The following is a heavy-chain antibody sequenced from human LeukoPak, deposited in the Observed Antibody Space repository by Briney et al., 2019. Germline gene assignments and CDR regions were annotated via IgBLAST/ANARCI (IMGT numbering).Heavy chain of an antibody. V-gene: IGHV1-69*06. Sequence: ASVKVSCKASGGTFNSNAISWVRQAPGQGLEWMGGIIPIFGTANYAQKFQGRVTITADKSTSTAYMELSSLRSEDTAVYYCARDREGQLVLSYWGQGTLVTVSS. CDR3: ARDREGQLVLSY. J-gene: IGHJ4*02. CDR1: GGTFNSNA. CDR2: IIPIFGTA. D-gene: IGHD6-6*01.